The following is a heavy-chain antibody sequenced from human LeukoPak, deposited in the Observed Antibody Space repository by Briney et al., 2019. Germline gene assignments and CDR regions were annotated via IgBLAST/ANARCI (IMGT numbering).Heavy chain of an antibody. D-gene: IGHD3-3*01. CDR1: GYTYTGYY. J-gene: IGHJ4*02. Sequence: ASVKVSCKASGYTYTGYYMHWVRQAPGQGLEWMGWVNPNSRGTKYAQKFQGRVTMTRDTSISTAYMELSRLRSDDTAVDYCARELRFLERLIYYWGQGTLVTVSS. CDR2: VNPNSRGT. V-gene: IGHV1-2*02. CDR3: ARELRFLERLIYY.